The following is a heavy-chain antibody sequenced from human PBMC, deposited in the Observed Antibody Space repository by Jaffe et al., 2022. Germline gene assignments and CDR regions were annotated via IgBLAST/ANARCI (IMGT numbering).Heavy chain of an antibody. J-gene: IGHJ4*02. V-gene: IGHV3-30*18. D-gene: IGHD6-19*01. CDR1: GFTFSSYG. CDR3: AKEPARYSSGWYYFDY. Sequence: QVQLVESGGGVVQPGRSLRLSCAASGFTFSSYGMHWVRQAPGKGLEWVAVISYDGSNKYYADSVKGRFTISRDNSKNTLYLQMNSLRAEDTAVYYCAKEPARYSSGWYYFDYWGQGTLVTVSS. CDR2: ISYDGSNK.